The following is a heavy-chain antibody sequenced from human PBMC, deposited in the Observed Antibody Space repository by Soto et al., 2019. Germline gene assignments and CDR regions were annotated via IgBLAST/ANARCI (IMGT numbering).Heavy chain of an antibody. V-gene: IGHV1-18*04. CDR1: GYDFSSYG. CDR3: VRDPQRNDY. J-gene: IGHJ4*02. CDR2: ISASNGNR. D-gene: IGHD2-2*01. Sequence: QVQLVQSGAEVKKPGASVKVSCKASGYDFSSYGISWVRQAPGQGLEWMGWISASNGNRDYAQQFQGRVTMTSDTSRTTGYLELRSLRSDDTAVYYCVRDPQRNDYWGQGTLVNVSS.